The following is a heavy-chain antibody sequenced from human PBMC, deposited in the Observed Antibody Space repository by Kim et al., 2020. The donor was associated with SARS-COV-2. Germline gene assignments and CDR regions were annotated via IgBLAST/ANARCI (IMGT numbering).Heavy chain of an antibody. Sequence: GGSLRLSCPASGFAFTSCALHWVRQAPGKGLEWVAGISYDGNGYYVDSVKGRFSISRDNYKNTVYQQMNNLRTDDTALYYCAREEHTVTTLYYF. CDR1: GFAFTSCA. J-gene: IGHJ4*01. CDR2: ISYDGNG. D-gene: IGHD4-17*01. CDR3: AREEHTVTTLYYF. V-gene: IGHV3-30*01.